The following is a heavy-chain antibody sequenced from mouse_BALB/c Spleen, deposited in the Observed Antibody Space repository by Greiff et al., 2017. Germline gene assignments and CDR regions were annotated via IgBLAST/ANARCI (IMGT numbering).Heavy chain of an antibody. CDR2: IDPANGNT. V-gene: IGHV14-3*02. Sequence: VQLKQSGAELVKPGASVKLSCTASGFNIKDTYMHWVKQRPEQGLEWIGRIDPANGNTKYDPKFQGKATITADTSSNTAYLQLSSLTSEDTAVYYCANYYGSSSGAYWGQGTLVTVSA. CDR3: ANYYGSSSGAY. CDR1: GFNIKDTY. D-gene: IGHD1-1*01. J-gene: IGHJ3*01.